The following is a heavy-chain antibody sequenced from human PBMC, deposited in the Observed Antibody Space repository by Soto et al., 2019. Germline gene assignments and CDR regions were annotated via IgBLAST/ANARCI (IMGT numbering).Heavy chain of an antibody. J-gene: IGHJ6*02. CDR1: GFTFGDYA. Sequence: GGSLRLSCTASGFTFGDYAMSWFRQAPGKGLEWVGFIRSKAYGGTTEYAASVKGRFTISRDDSKSIAYLQMNSLKTEDTAVYYCTRDPIAAAGYYYYGMDVWGQGTTVTVS. CDR2: IRSKAYGGTT. CDR3: TRDPIAAAGYYYYGMDV. D-gene: IGHD6-13*01. V-gene: IGHV3-49*03.